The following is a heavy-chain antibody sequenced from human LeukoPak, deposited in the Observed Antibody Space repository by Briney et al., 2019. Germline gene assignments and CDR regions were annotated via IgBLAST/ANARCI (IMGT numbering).Heavy chain of an antibody. V-gene: IGHV3-11*01. CDR1: GFDLSDYY. J-gene: IGHJ4*02. CDR3: ARRRDYFDY. Sequence: GGSPRLSCVVSGFDLSDYYMSWIRQAPGKRLEWISYISSSGGNIYFADSVKGRFTMSRDNARGSLYLQMNSLRADDTAIYYCARRRDYFDYWGQGTLVTVSS. CDR2: ISSSGGNI.